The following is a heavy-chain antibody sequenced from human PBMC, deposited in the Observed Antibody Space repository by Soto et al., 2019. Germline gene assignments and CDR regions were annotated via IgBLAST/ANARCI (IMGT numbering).Heavy chain of an antibody. CDR2: INTYNGNT. CDR1: GGTFSSYG. V-gene: IGHV1-18*01. Sequence: ASVKVSCKASGGTFSSYGISWVRQAPGQGLEWMGWINTYNGNTNYAQNVQGRVTLTTDTSTSTAYMELRSLRSNDTAIYYCAMVDVYVTPSPQDVWGQGTTVTVSS. D-gene: IGHD3-16*01. J-gene: IGHJ6*02. CDR3: AMVDVYVTPSPQDV.